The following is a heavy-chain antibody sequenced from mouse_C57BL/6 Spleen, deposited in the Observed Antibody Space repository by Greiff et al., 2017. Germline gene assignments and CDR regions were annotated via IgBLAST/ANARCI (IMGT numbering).Heavy chain of an antibody. V-gene: IGHV1-61*01. J-gene: IGHJ2*01. CDR1: GYTFTSYW. D-gene: IGHD6-2*01. Sequence: QVQLQQPGAELVRPGSSVKLSCKASGYTFTSYWMDWVKQRPGQGLEWIGNIYTSDSETHYNQKFKDKATLTVDKSSSTAYLQLRSLTSEDSAVYYCARSLFDYWGQGTTLTVSS. CDR3: ARSLFDY. CDR2: IYTSDSET.